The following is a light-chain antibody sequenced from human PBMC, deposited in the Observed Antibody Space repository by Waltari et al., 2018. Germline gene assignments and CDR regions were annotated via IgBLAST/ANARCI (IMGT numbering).Light chain of an antibody. CDR2: DAS. J-gene: IGKJ3*01. Sequence: EIVLTQSPATLSLSPGEGATLSCRASQRVSSYLAWYQQKPGQAPRLLIYDASNRATGIPARFSGSGSGTDFTLTISSLEPEDFAVYYCQQRSNWPLTFGPGTKVDIK. CDR3: QQRSNWPLT. CDR1: QRVSSY. V-gene: IGKV3-11*01.